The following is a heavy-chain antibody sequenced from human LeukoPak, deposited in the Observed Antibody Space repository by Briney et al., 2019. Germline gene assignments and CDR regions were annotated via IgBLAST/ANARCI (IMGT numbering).Heavy chain of an antibody. CDR3: ARRPAFYFDY. V-gene: IGHV5-51*01. CDR2: IYPADSDT. J-gene: IGHJ4*02. CDR1: GSIFTTYW. Sequence: GASLQISCHISGSIFTTYWIAWVRPVPGKGLEWMGVIYPADSDTKYSPSFQGQVTFSVDKSISTAYLQWNSLKASDTAIYYCARRPAFYFDYWGQGTLVTVSS. D-gene: IGHD6-6*01.